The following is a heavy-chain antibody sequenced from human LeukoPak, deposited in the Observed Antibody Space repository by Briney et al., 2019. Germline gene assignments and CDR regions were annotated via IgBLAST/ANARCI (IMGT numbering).Heavy chain of an antibody. V-gene: IGHV3-21*05. CDR2: ISPSDSHK. CDR3: ARGHHNLDV. CDR1: GFTFSSYS. J-gene: IGHJ6*02. Sequence: GGSLRLSCAASGFTFSSYSMNWVRQAPGKGLEWVSYISPSDSHKCDADSVKGRFTVSRDNAKNSLYLQMNSLRGEDTAVYYCARGHHNLDVWGQGTTVTVSS.